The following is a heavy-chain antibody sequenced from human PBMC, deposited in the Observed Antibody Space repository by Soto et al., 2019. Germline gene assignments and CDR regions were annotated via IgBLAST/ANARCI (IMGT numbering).Heavy chain of an antibody. CDR2: IYCSGST. Sequence: SETLSLTCTVSGGSISSGDYYWSWIRQPPGKGLEWIGYIYCSGSTYYNPSLKSRVTISVDTSKNQFSLKLSSVTAADTAVYYCARDPEYCSGGSCYSFFDYWGQGTLVTVSS. CDR3: ARDPEYCSGGSCYSFFDY. V-gene: IGHV4-30-4*01. D-gene: IGHD2-15*01. CDR1: GGSISSGDYY. J-gene: IGHJ4*02.